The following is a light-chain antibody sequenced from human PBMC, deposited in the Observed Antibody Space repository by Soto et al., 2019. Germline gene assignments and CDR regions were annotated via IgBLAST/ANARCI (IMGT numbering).Light chain of an antibody. CDR3: KQYVSSVT. Sequence: EIVLTQSPGSLSLSPGERATLSCRASQSVDSSFFAWYQKKPGQAPRLLIYGASKRATGIPDSFSGSGSGKDFTLTISRLEPEDFAVYYCKQYVSSVTFGQGTKVEIK. CDR1: QSVDSSF. V-gene: IGKV3-20*01. J-gene: IGKJ1*01. CDR2: GAS.